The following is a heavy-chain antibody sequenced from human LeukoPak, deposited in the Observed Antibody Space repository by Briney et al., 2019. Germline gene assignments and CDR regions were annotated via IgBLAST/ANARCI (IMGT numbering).Heavy chain of an antibody. Sequence: GGSLRVSCAASGFTFSSYSMNWVRQARGKGLEWISYIGISSGNTKYADSVKGRFTISGDKAKNSVYLQMNSLRVEDTAVYYCARDTKYAFDNWGQGTLVTVSS. D-gene: IGHD2-2*01. J-gene: IGHJ4*02. CDR2: IGISSGNT. V-gene: IGHV3-48*01. CDR1: GFTFSSYS. CDR3: ARDTKYAFDN.